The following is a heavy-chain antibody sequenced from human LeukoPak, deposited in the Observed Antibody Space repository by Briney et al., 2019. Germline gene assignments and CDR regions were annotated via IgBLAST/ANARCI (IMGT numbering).Heavy chain of an antibody. CDR2: IYHSGST. CDR1: GGSISSGGYY. D-gene: IGHD5-12*01. CDR3: ASSSGYDFVYFDY. Sequence: PSQTLSLTCTVSGGSISSGGYYWSWIRQPPGKGLEWIGYIYHSGSTYYNPSLKSRVTISVDRSKNQFSLKLSSVTAADTAVYYCASSSGYDFVYFDYWGQGTLVTVSS. V-gene: IGHV4-30-2*01. J-gene: IGHJ4*02.